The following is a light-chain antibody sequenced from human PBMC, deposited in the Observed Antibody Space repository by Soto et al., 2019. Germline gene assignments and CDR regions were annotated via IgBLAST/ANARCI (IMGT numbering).Light chain of an antibody. CDR2: AAS. CDR3: QQLDSYPPFT. V-gene: IGKV1-9*01. CDR1: QGISSD. Sequence: DIQLTQSPSFLSASVGDRVTITCRASQGISSDLAWYQQKPGKAPKLLIYAASTLQSGVPSSFSGSGSETDVTLEISSLQPEDFASYYCQQLDSYPPFTFGQGTKLEIK. J-gene: IGKJ2*01.